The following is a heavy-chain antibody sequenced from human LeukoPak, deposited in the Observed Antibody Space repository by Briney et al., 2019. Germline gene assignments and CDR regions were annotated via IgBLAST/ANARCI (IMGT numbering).Heavy chain of an antibody. Sequence: PGGSLRLSCAVSGFNFSKYWMSWVRQAPGKGLEWVANIKEDGSEKYYVDSLKGRFTISRDNAKNSLYLQMNSLRAEDTAVFYCARDSIWGSGSYYGEFDYWGQGTLVTVSS. D-gene: IGHD3-10*01. CDR2: IKEDGSEK. CDR3: ARDSIWGSGSYYGEFDY. CDR1: GFNFSKYW. V-gene: IGHV3-7*01. J-gene: IGHJ4*02.